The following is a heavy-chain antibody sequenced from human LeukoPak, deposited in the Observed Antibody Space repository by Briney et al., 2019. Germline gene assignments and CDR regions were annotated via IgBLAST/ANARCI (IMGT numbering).Heavy chain of an antibody. V-gene: IGHV4-61*01. CDR3: ARGRSYGFDFDS. CDR2: KYYSGST. D-gene: IGHD5-18*01. CDR1: GVSINTCCYY. Sequence: PSETLSLTCDVSGVSINTCCYYWTWIRQPPGKGLEWIGYKYYSGSTRYNSSLRSRLTISLDSSKNQFSLRLTSVTAADTAVYYCARGRSYGFDFDSWGPGTLVIVSS. J-gene: IGHJ4*02.